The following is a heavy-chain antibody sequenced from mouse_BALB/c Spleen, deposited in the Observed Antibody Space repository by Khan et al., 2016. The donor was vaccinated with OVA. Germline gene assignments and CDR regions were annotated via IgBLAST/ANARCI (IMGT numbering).Heavy chain of an antibody. V-gene: IGHV5-6*01. CDR3: ARRMITTIFDC. Sequence: EVELVESGGDLVKPGGSLKLSCAASGFTFSSYGMSWVRQTPDKRLEWVATISSVGDYTYYPDSVKGRFTISRDNGKNILYLQMSSLRSEDTAMYYCARRMITTIFDCWGQGTTLTVSS. CDR2: ISSVGDYT. D-gene: IGHD2-4*01. CDR1: GFTFSSYG. J-gene: IGHJ2*01.